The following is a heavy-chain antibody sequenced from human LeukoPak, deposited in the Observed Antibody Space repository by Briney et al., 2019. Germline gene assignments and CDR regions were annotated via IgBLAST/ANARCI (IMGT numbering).Heavy chain of an antibody. D-gene: IGHD2-2*01. CDR3: ARDGSDIVVVPADAGAFDI. CDR1: GFTFSSYA. CDR2: ISGSGGST. V-gene: IGHV3-23*01. J-gene: IGHJ3*02. Sequence: GGSLRLSCAASGFTFSSYAMSWVCQAPGKGLEWVSAISGSGGSTYYADSVKGRFTISRDNSKNTLYLQMNSLRAEDTAVYYCARDGSDIVVVPADAGAFDIWGQGTMVTVSS.